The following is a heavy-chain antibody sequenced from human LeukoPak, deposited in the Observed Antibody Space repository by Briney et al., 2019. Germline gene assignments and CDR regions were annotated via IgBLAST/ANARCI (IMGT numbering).Heavy chain of an antibody. J-gene: IGHJ4*02. D-gene: IGHD2-2*01. V-gene: IGHV4-34*01. CDR1: GGSFSGYY. CDR2: INNRGST. CDR3: ARYCSSTSCYVDY. Sequence: SETLSLTCAVYGGSFSGYYWNWIRQPPGKGLEWIGEINNRGSTNYNPPLKSRVTISVDTSKSQFSLKLSSVTAADTAVYYCARYCSSTSCYVDYWGQGTLVTVSS.